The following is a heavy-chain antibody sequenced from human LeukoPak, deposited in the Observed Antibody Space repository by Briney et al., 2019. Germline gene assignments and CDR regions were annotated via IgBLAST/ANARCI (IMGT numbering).Heavy chain of an antibody. CDR1: GFTFGEYA. CDR3: TRAAGGKAVCYFDY. Sequence: GGSLRLSCTTSGFTFGEYAMSWVRQAPGKGLEWVGFIRSKAYGGTTEYAGSVKGRFTVSRDDSKSIAYLQMNSLKAEDTAVYYCTRAAGGKAVCYFDYWGQGILVTVSS. CDR2: IRSKAYGGTT. V-gene: IGHV3-49*04. J-gene: IGHJ4*02. D-gene: IGHD2-8*01.